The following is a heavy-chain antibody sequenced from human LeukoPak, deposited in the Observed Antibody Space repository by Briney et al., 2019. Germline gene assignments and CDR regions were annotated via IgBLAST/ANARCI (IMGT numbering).Heavy chain of an antibody. CDR3: AIGYCSSTSCYPPQFREY. J-gene: IGHJ4*02. V-gene: IGHV4-4*07. Sequence: SETLSLTCTVSGGSISSYYWRWIRQPAGKGLEWIGRIYTSGSTKHNPSLKSRVTTSADTSKSQFSLKLSSVTAADTAVYYCAIGYCSSTSCYPPQFREYWGQGTLVTVSS. D-gene: IGHD2-2*01. CDR2: IYTSGST. CDR1: GGSISSYY.